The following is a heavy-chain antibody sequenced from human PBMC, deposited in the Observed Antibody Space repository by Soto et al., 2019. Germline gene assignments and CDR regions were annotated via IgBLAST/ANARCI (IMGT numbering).Heavy chain of an antibody. V-gene: IGHV3-30*18. D-gene: IGHD6-19*01. J-gene: IGHJ4*02. CDR2: ISYDGSNK. CDR1: GFTFSSYG. CDR3: AKDRASSGWYWAGFDY. Sequence: QVQLVESGGGVVQPGRSLRLSCAASGFTFSSYGMHWVRQAPGKGLEGVAVISYDGSNKYYADSVKGRFTISRDNSKNTLYLQMNSLRAEDTAVYYCAKDRASSGWYWAGFDYWGQGTLVTVSS.